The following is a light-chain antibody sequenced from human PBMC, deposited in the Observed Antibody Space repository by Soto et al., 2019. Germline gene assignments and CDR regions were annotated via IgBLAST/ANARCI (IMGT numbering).Light chain of an antibody. CDR3: QHRNVWPPIT. J-gene: IGKJ5*01. CDR1: ESIRTS. V-gene: IGKV3-11*01. CDR2: DAS. Sequence: EIVMTQSPATLSVSPGERATLSCRASESIRTSLAWYQQKPGQAPRLVIFDASNRANGVPARFGGSGSGTDFTLTINSLEPEDFAVYYCQHRNVWPPITFGQGTRLEI.